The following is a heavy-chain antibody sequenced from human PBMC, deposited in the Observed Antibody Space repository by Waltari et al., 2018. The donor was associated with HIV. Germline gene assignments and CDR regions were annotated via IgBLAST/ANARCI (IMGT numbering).Heavy chain of an antibody. V-gene: IGHV3-21*01. CDR1: GFTFSNFS. Sequence: EVHLLESGGGLVKPGGSLRLSCEVSGFTFSNFSMNWVRQAPGKGREWVSSISSSHTQRSYADSVKGRFTIFRDNAKKSLYLQMNSLRDEDTAVYYCVRGAGRDLLLFGGDFWGQGTLVTVSS. D-gene: IGHD3-16*01. J-gene: IGHJ4*02. CDR2: ISSSHTQR. CDR3: VRGAGRDLLLFGGDF.